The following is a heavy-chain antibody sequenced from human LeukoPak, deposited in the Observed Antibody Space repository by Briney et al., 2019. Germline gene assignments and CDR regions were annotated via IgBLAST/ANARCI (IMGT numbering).Heavy chain of an antibody. Sequence: PGGSLRLSCAASGFTVSSNYMSWVRQAPGKGLEWVSVIYSGGSTYYADSVKGRFTISRDNSKNSLYLQMNSLRAEDMALYYCWCGGDRDAFDIWGQGTMVTVSS. D-gene: IGHD2-21*01. CDR1: GFTVSSNY. CDR3: WCGGDRDAFDI. J-gene: IGHJ3*02. CDR2: IYSGGST. V-gene: IGHV3-53*05.